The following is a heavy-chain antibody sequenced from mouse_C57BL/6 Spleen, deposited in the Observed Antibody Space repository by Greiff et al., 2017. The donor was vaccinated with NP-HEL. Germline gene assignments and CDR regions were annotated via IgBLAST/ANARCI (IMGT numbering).Heavy chain of an antibody. V-gene: IGHV1-82*01. CDR3: ARDDYGSTMFAY. D-gene: IGHD1-1*01. J-gene: IGHJ3*01. CDR2: IYPGDGDT. Sequence: VQLQQSGPELVQPGASVTISCKASGYAFSSSWMNWVKQRPGKGLEWIGRIYPGDGDTNYNGKFKGKATLTADKSSSTAYMQLSSLTSEDSAVYFCARDDYGSTMFAYWGQGTLVTVSA. CDR1: GYAFSSSW.